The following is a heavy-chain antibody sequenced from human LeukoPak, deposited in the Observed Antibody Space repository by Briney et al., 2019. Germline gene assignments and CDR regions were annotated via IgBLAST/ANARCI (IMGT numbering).Heavy chain of an antibody. J-gene: IGHJ6*03. CDR2: ISYIEST. D-gene: IGHD3-22*01. CDR1: GGSISNYY. Sequence: SETLSLTCTVSGGSISNYYWSWIRQPPGKGLEWIGYISYIESTYYNPSLKSRVTISVDTSKNQFSLKLSSVTAADTAVYYCARRSGVYDSSGYYYPYYYYYMDVWGKGTTVTVSS. CDR3: ARRSGVYDSSGYYYPYYYYYMDV. V-gene: IGHV4-59*04.